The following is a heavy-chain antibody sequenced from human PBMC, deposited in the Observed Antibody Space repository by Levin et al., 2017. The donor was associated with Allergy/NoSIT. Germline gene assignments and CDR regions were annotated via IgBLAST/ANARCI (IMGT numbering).Heavy chain of an antibody. CDR1: GFTFSSYD. D-gene: IGHD5-12*01. J-gene: IGHJ6*03. CDR3: ARARGYSGYDHYYYYYYMDV. CDR2: IGTAGDT. Sequence: AGGSLRLSCAASGFTFSSYDMHWVRQATGKGLEWVSAIGTAGDTYYPGSVKGRFTISRENAKNSLYLQMNCLRAGDTAVYYCARARGYSGYDHYYYYYYMDVWGKGTTVTVSS. V-gene: IGHV3-13*04.